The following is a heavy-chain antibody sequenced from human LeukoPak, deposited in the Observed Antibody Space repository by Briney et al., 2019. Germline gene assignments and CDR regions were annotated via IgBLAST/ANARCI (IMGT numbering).Heavy chain of an antibody. Sequence: GGSLRLSCAASGFTFSSYAMHWVRQVPGKGLEWMAVISYDGSNKYYADSVKGRFSISRDNSKNTLYVQMNSLRTEDTAVYYCARGGPYNWNDRFDYWGQGALVTVSS. CDR3: ARGGPYNWNDRFDY. CDR1: GFTFSSYA. D-gene: IGHD1-1*01. CDR2: ISYDGSNK. J-gene: IGHJ4*02. V-gene: IGHV3-30*04.